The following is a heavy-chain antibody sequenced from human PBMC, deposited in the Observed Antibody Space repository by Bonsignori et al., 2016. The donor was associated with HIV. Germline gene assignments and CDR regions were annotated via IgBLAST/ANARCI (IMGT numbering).Heavy chain of an antibody. V-gene: IGHV3-30*18. CDR3: AKEMLDFERYNGMDV. D-gene: IGHD3-9*01. CDR1: GFTFSNYG. J-gene: IGHJ6*02. CDR2: ISYDGSKK. Sequence: QVQLVESGGGAVQPGRSLRLSCAASGFTFSNYGFHWVRQAPGKGLEWVTFISYDGSKKYYVDAVKGRFTVSRDISKNTLYLKMDSLRVEDTAIYFCAKEMLDFERYNGMDVWGQGTTVTVS.